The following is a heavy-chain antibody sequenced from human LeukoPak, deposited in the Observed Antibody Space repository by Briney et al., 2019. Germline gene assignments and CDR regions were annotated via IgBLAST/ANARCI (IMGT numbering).Heavy chain of an antibody. Sequence: GGSLRLSCAASGFTFSSYSMNWVRQAPGKGLEWVSSISSSSSYIYYADSVKGRFTISRDNAKNSLYLQMNSLRAEDTAVYYCARTRRQWVLRLLGAFDIWGLGTMVTVSS. J-gene: IGHJ3*02. CDR2: ISSSSSYI. D-gene: IGHD6-25*01. V-gene: IGHV3-21*01. CDR1: GFTFSSYS. CDR3: ARTRRQWVLRLLGAFDI.